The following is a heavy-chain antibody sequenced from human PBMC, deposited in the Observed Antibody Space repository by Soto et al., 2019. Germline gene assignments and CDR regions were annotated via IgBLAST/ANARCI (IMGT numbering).Heavy chain of an antibody. CDR3: AKDRGFIDPFDY. CDR2: ISGSTSGT. CDR1: GFAFSSYA. V-gene: IGHV3-23*01. J-gene: IGHJ4*02. Sequence: GESLRLSCAASGFAFSSYAMSWVRQAPGKGLEWVSSISGSTSGTYYADAVKGRFTISRDNSNNTLYLQMNSLSAEDTAVYYWAKDRGFIDPFDYWGQGALVTVSS. D-gene: IGHD3-16*02.